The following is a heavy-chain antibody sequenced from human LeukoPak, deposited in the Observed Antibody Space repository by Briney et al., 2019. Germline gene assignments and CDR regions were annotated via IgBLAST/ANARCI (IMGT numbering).Heavy chain of an antibody. J-gene: IGHJ4*02. V-gene: IGHV3-33*01. D-gene: IGHD3-22*01. CDR1: GFTFSSYG. Sequence: PGGSLRLSCAASGFTFSSYGMHWVRQAPGKGLEWVAVILYDGSNKYYADSVKGRFTISRDNSKNTLYLQMNSLRAEDTAVYYCAREERYYDLSVYFDYWGQGTLVTVSS. CDR2: ILYDGSNK. CDR3: AREERYYDLSVYFDY.